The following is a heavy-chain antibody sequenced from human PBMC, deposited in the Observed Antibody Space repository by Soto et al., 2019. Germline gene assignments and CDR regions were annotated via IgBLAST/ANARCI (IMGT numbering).Heavy chain of an antibody. V-gene: IGHV4-31*03. CDR1: GRPVSSGGYY. J-gene: IGHJ5*01. CDR2: IYHIGSP. Sequence: QVQLQESGPGLVKPSQTLSLPCTVSGRPVSSGGYYWTWIRQFPGKGLEWIGYIYHIGSPSYNPSLKSRLSMSLDASKNQFSLNLTSGTAADTAIYYCVRDRALDSSGHWFDSRGQGTLVTVSS. CDR3: VRDRALDSSGHWFDS. D-gene: IGHD6-19*01.